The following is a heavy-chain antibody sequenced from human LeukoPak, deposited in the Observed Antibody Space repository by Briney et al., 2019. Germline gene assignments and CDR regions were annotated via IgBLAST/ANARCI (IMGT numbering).Heavy chain of an antibody. CDR2: IRYDGSDK. CDR1: GFTFSSYG. Sequence: PGGSLRLSCAASGFTFSSYGMHWVRQAPGKGLEWVAFIRYDGSDKYYADSVKGRFTISRDNSKNTLYLQMNSLRAEDTAVYYCARDRTASIAAPLDYWGQGTLVTVSS. J-gene: IGHJ4*02. D-gene: IGHD6-6*01. V-gene: IGHV3-30*02. CDR3: ARDRTASIAAPLDY.